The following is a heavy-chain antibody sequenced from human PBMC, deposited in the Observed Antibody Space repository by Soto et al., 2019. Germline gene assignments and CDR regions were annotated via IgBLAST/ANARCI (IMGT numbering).Heavy chain of an antibody. J-gene: IGHJ4*02. V-gene: IGHV4-4*02. CDR3: ASGDFYHFEY. D-gene: IGHD2-21*02. CDR2: ISHSGST. Sequence: SETLSLTCAVSGGSITSSNWWSWVRQPPGKGLEWLGQISHSGSTDYNPSLKTRVSISVAKSKNRLSLKLSSVTAADTALYYCASGDFYHFEYWGQGTLVTVSS. CDR1: GGSITSSNW.